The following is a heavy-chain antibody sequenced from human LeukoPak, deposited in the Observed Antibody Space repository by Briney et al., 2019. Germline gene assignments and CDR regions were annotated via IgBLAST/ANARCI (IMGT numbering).Heavy chain of an antibody. J-gene: IGHJ4*02. CDR2: IYHSGST. Sequence: PSETLSLTCTVSGYSISSGYYWGWIRQPPGKGLEWIGSIYHSGSTYYNPSLKSRVTISVDTSKNQFSLKLSSVTAADTAVYYCARAGIGSGSYHSDYWGQGTLVTVSS. CDR3: ARAGIGSGSYHSDY. CDR1: GYSISSGYY. V-gene: IGHV4-38-2*02. D-gene: IGHD3-10*01.